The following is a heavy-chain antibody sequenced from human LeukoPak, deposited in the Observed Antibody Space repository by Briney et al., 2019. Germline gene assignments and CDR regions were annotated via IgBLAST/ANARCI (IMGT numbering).Heavy chain of an antibody. Sequence: GGSLRLSCAASGFTFSSYWMSWVRQAPGKGLEWVANIKQDGSEKYYVDSVKGRFTISRDNAKNSLYLQMNSLRAEDTAVYYCARDLGQYYDTSDNWFDPWGQGTLVAVSS. CDR3: ARDLGQYYDTSDNWFDP. CDR2: IKQDGSEK. CDR1: GFTFSSYW. V-gene: IGHV3-7*01. D-gene: IGHD3-22*01. J-gene: IGHJ5*02.